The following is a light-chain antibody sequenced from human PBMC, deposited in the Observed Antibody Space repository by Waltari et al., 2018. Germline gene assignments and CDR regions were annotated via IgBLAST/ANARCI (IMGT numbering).Light chain of an antibody. CDR3: QSYDSSLSVV. V-gene: IGLV1-40*01. CDR1: GSNIGAGYD. CDR2: DST. Sequence: QSVLTQPPSVSGAPGPRVTISCTGSGSNIGAGYDVHWYQQLPRAAPKLLIYDSTRRPGGVPGRFVCSSSGTSAFLVIAGLQAEDEADYYCQSYDSSLSVVFGGGTKLTVL. J-gene: IGLJ3*02.